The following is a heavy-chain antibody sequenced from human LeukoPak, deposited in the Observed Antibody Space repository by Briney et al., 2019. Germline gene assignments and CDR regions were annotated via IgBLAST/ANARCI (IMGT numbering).Heavy chain of an antibody. CDR2: IYYSGST. CDR1: GGSISSGGYY. CDR3: ASGGDYDNSGYYYPFDY. Sequence: SETLSLTCTVSGGSISSGGYYWSWIRQHPGKGLEWIGYIYYSGSTNYNPSLKSRVTISVDTSKNQFSLKLSSVTAADTAVYYCASGGDYDNSGYYYPFDYWGQGTLVTVSS. D-gene: IGHD3-22*01. V-gene: IGHV4-31*03. J-gene: IGHJ4*02.